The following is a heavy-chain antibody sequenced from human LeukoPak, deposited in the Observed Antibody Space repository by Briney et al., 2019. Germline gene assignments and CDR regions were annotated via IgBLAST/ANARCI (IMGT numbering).Heavy chain of an antibody. J-gene: IGHJ6*02. CDR3: ARQGYPNYYYYGMDV. D-gene: IGHD1-1*01. CDR1: GYSFTSYW. CDR2: IYPGDSDT. V-gene: IGHV5-51*01. Sequence: HGESLKISCKGPGYSFTSYWIGWVRQMPGKGLEWMGIIYPGDSDTRYSPSFQGQVTISADKSISTAYLQWSSLKASDTAMYYCARQGYPNYYYYGMDVWGQGTTVTVSS.